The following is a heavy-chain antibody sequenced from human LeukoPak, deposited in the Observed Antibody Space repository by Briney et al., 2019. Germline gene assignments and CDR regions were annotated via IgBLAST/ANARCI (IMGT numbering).Heavy chain of an antibody. J-gene: IGHJ4*02. CDR2: IRYDGSNK. V-gene: IGHV3-30*02. CDR3: ARVGWGWDTAMPTPFDY. CDR1: GFTFSSYG. D-gene: IGHD5-18*01. Sequence: GGSLRLSCAASGFTFSSYGLHGCRRAPGKGLEWWAFIRYDGSNKYYADSVKGRFTISRDNAKNSLYLQMNSLRAEDTAVYYCARVGWGWDTAMPTPFDYWGQGTLVTVSS.